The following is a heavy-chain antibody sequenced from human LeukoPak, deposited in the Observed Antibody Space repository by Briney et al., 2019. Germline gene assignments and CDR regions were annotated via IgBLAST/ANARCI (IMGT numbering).Heavy chain of an antibody. V-gene: IGHV1-18*01. CDR1: GYIFINYG. CDR3: ARDRVGSGWPRPFYFEF. CDR2: ISVYNGNT. D-gene: IGHD6-19*01. Sequence: ASVKVSCKASGYIFINYGISWVRQAPGQGLEWMGWISVYNGNTDYAQKFQGRVTMSRDTSSSTAYMDLSYLRSDDTAVYFCARDRVGSGWPRPFYFEFWGQGTLVTVSS. J-gene: IGHJ4*02.